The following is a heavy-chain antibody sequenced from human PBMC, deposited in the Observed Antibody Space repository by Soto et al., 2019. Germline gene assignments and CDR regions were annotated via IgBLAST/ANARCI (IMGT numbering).Heavy chain of an antibody. D-gene: IGHD6-6*01. Sequence: QVQLVQSGAEVKKPGSSVKVSCKASGGTFSSYAISWVRQAPGQGLEWMGGIIPIFGTANYAQKFQGRVTITADESTSPAYMELSSLRSEDTAVYYCASHGRQLVDYYYGMDVWGQGTTVTVSS. CDR3: ASHGRQLVDYYYGMDV. J-gene: IGHJ6*02. CDR1: GGTFSSYA. CDR2: IIPIFGTA. V-gene: IGHV1-69*12.